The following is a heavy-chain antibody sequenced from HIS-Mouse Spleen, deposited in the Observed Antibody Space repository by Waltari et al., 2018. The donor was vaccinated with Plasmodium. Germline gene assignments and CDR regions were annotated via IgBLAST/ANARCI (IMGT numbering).Heavy chain of an antibody. J-gene: IGHJ2*01. CDR3: ARRYFDL. V-gene: IGHV1-8*01. CDR1: GYTFTSYD. CDR2: MNPMRSNT. Sequence: QVQLVQSGAEVKKPGASAKVSCKASGYTFTSYDINWGRPATGQGLEWMGWMNPMRSNTGYAKKFQGRVTMTRNTSISTAYMELSSLRSEDTAVYYCARRYFDLWGRGTLVTVSS.